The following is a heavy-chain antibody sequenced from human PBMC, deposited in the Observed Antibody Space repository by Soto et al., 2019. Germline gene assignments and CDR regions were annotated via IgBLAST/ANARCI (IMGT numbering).Heavy chain of an antibody. J-gene: IGHJ5*02. CDR3: ANLPWADYGGIFDP. V-gene: IGHV4-31*03. D-gene: IGHD4-17*01. Sequence: PSETLSLTCTVSGGSISSGGYYWSWIRQHPGKGLEWIGYIYYSGSTYYNPSLKSRVTISVDTSKNQFSLKLGSVTAADTAVYYCANLPWADYGGIFDPWGQGTLVTVS. CDR2: IYYSGST. CDR1: GGSISSGGYY.